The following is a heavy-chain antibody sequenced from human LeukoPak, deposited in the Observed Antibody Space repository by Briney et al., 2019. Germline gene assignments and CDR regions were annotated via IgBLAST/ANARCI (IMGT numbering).Heavy chain of an antibody. CDR3: ARVNYYYDSSGYYYYYYMDV. CDR2: ISSSSSYI. J-gene: IGHJ6*03. CDR1: GFTFSSYS. D-gene: IGHD3-22*01. Sequence: SGGSLRLSCAASGFTFSSYSMNWVRQAPGKGLEWVSSISSSSSYIYYADSVKGRFTISRDNAKNSLYLQMNSLRAEDTAVYYCARVNYYYDSSGYYYYYYMDVWGKGTTVTISS. V-gene: IGHV3-21*01.